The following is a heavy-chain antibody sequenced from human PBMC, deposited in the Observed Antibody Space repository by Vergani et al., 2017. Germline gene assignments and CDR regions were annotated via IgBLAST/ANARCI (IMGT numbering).Heavy chain of an antibody. CDR1: GGSFSGYY. D-gene: IGHD3-10*01. CDR2: INHSGST. CDR3: ARGRRYYYGSGSPHLTDY. J-gene: IGHJ4*02. Sequence: QVQLQQWGAGLLKPSETLSLTCAVYGGSFSGYYWSWIRQPPGKGLEWIGEINHSGSTNYNPSLKSRVTISVDTSKNQFSLKLSSVTAADTAVYYCARGRRYYYGSGSPHLTDYWGQGTLVTVSS. V-gene: IGHV4-34*01.